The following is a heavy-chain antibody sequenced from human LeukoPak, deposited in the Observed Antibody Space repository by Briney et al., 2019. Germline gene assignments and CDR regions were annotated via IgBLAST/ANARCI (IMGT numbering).Heavy chain of an antibody. J-gene: IGHJ4*02. D-gene: IGHD3-22*01. CDR2: MNPNSGNT. Sequence: ASVKVSCKGSGYTFTSYDINWVRQATGHGLEWMGWMNPNSGNTGYAQKFQGRVTMTRNTSISTAYMELNSLRSEDTAVYYCATAYYYDSSGYSGYYFDYWGQGTLVTVSS. CDR1: GYTFTSYD. CDR3: ATAYYYDSSGYSGYYFDY. V-gene: IGHV1-8*01.